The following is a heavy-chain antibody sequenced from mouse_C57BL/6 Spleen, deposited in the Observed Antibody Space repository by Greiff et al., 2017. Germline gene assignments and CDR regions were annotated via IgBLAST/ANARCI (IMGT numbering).Heavy chain of an antibody. Sequence: QVQLQQPGADLVKPGASVKLSCKASGYTFTSYWMHWVKQRPGQGLEWIGMIHPNSGSTNYNEKFKSKATLTVDKSSSTAYMQLSSLTSEDSAVYECARGNDSTGWYDDVWGKGTTVTVSS. D-gene: IGHD2-3*01. CDR2: IHPNSGST. J-gene: IGHJ1*03. CDR3: ARGNDSTGWYDDV. CDR1: GYTFTSYW. V-gene: IGHV1-64*01.